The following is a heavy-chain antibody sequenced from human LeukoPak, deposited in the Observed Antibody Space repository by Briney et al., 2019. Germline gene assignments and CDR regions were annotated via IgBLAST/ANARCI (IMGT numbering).Heavy chain of an antibody. J-gene: IGHJ4*02. CDR1: GFTFDDYA. V-gene: IGHV3-9*03. CDR3: AKSPGSGWYGDYFDY. D-gene: IGHD6-19*01. CDR2: ISWNSGSI. Sequence: GGSLRLSCAASGFTFDDYAMHWVRQAPGKGLEWVSGISWNSGSIGYADSVKGRFTISRDNAKNSLYLQMNSLRAEDMVLYYCAKSPGSGWYGDYFDYWGQGTLVTVSS.